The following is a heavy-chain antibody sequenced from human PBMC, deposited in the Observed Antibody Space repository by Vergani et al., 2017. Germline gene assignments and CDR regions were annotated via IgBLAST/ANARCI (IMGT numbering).Heavy chain of an antibody. V-gene: IGHV3-11*04. Sequence: LEESGGGSVKPGGSLRLSCAASGFKFSDHYMSWIRQAPGTGLEWVSHISPGASTVSYTDSVTGRFTVSRDNDNNSLTLDMTTLRVEDTAVYYCEKTPGISTTRHYYAMDVWGQGTTVTVSS. CDR1: GFKFSDHY. J-gene: IGHJ6*02. CDR2: ISPGASTV. CDR3: EKTPGISTTRHYYAMDV. D-gene: IGHD1-1*01.